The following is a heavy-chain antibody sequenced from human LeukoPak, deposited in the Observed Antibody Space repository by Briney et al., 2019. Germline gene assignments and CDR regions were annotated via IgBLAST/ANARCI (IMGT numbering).Heavy chain of an antibody. CDR3: AREASQMDAFDI. CDR1: GYTLTGYY. CDR2: INPSSGGT. D-gene: IGHD5-24*01. J-gene: IGHJ3*02. V-gene: IGHV1-2*04. Sequence: GASVKVSCKASGYTLTGYYMHWVRQAPGQGLEWMGWINPSSGGTNYAQKFQGWVTMTRDTSISTAYMELSRLRSDDTAVYYCAREASQMDAFDIWGQGTMVTVSS.